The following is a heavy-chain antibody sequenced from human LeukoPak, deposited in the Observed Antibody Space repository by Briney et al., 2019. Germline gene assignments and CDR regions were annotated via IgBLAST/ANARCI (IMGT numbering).Heavy chain of an antibody. D-gene: IGHD3-9*01. CDR3: ARAGILTRDY. V-gene: IGHV3-21*01. CDR2: ISSSSSYI. J-gene: IGHJ4*02. Sequence: GGSLRLSCAASGFTFSSYSMNWVRQAPGKGLEWVSSISSSSSYIYYADSVKGRFTISRDDAKNSLYLQMNSLRAEDTAVYYCARAGILTRDYWGQGTLVTVSS. CDR1: GFTFSSYS.